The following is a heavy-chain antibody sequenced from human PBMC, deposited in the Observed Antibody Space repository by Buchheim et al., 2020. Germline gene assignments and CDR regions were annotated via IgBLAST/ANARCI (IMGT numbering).Heavy chain of an antibody. D-gene: IGHD6-13*01. V-gene: IGHV3-48*03. CDR2: ISSSASTI. CDR3: ARASWYSSRWPQRDY. Sequence: EVQLVESGGGLVQPGGSLRLSCAASGFTFSSFEMNWVRQAPGKGLEWVSYISSSASTIYYADSVKGRFTISRDNAKNSLFLQMNSLRAEDTAVYYCARASWYSSRWPQRDYWGQGTL. J-gene: IGHJ4*02. CDR1: GFTFSSFE.